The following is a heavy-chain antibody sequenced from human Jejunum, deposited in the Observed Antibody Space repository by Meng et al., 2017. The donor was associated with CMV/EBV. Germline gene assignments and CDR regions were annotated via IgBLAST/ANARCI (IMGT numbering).Heavy chain of an antibody. V-gene: IGHV1-2*06. CDR3: TRDYSGNWAIDY. CDR2: IHPNAGSI. J-gene: IGHJ4*02. CDR1: GYTFTAYW. Sequence: KASGYTFTAYWTHWVRQAPGQGLEWMGRIHPNAGSIDYAQKFQGRVTMTRDTSISTVYMDLSSLTSDDTAVYYCTRDYSGNWAIDYWGQGTLVTVSS. D-gene: IGHD4-23*01.